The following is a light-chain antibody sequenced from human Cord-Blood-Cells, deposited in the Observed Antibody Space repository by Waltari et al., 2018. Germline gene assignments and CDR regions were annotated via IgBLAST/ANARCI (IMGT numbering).Light chain of an antibody. J-gene: IGKJ1*01. CDR1: QSISSW. V-gene: IGKV1-5*01. Sequence: DIQMTQSPSTLSASVGCRVAITCWASQSISSWLAWYQQKQGKAPKLLIYDASSLESGVPPRFSVRGSGTEVTLTISSLQPDDFATYYWQQYKSYSWTCGQGPKVGIK. CDR3: QQYKSYSWT. CDR2: DAS.